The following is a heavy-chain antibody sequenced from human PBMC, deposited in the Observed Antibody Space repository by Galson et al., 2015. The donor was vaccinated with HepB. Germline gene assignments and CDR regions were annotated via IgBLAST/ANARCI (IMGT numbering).Heavy chain of an antibody. Sequence: SLRLSCAASGFTFSDSYMTWIRQAPGKGLEWVSYISNSRSYINYADSVKRRFSISRDNAKDSLYLQMNSLRAEDTAVYYCARVGRGRPYYLDVWGKGTTVTVSS. V-gene: IGHV3-11*06. CDR2: ISNSRSYI. J-gene: IGHJ6*03. D-gene: IGHD3-10*01. CDR1: GFTFSDSY. CDR3: ARVGRGRPYYLDV.